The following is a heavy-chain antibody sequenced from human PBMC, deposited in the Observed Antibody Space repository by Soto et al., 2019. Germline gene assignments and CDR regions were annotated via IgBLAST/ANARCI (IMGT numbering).Heavy chain of an antibody. CDR2: IYWDDDK. J-gene: IGHJ4*02. V-gene: IGHV2-5*02. CDR3: AHIVVSGLGYYFDY. D-gene: IGHD6-19*01. Sequence: QITLKESGPTLVKPTQTLTLTCTFSGFSLSSTRMAVGWIRQPPGKALEWLALIYWDDDKRYSPFLKSRLTINKNTSNTQEVLTMSMMDPVDTASSYCAHIVVSGLGYYFDYWGQGTLVTVSS. CDR1: GFSLSSTRMA.